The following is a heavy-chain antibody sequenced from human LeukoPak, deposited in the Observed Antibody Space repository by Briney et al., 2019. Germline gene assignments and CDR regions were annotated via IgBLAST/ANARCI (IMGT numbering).Heavy chain of an antibody. CDR2: INYGGST. D-gene: IGHD3-10*01. CDR1: GGSISSGDYY. CDR3: ARDRIGSSEFDY. J-gene: IGHJ4*02. V-gene: IGHV4-30-4*08. Sequence: SETLSLTCTVSGGSISSGDYYWTWIRQPPGKGLEWIGYINYGGSTYYNPSLKSRVSISVDTSKNQFSLKLNSVTAADTAVYYCARDRIGSSEFDYWGQGTLVTVSS.